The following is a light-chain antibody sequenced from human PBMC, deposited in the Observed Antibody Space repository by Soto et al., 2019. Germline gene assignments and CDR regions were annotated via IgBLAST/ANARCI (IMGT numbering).Light chain of an antibody. CDR3: QQYNKWPLT. Sequence: EIVMTQSPATLSVSPGERATLSCRASQSPNGNLAWYQQKPGQGPRLLIYGASTRATGIPARFSGSGSGTEITLTISSLQSEDFAVYHCQQYNKWPLTFGGGTKVEIK. CDR2: GAS. V-gene: IGKV3-15*01. CDR1: QSPNGN. J-gene: IGKJ4*01.